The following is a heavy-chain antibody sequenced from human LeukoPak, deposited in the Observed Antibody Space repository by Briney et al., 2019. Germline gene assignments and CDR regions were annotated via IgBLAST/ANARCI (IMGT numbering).Heavy chain of an antibody. Sequence: SQTLSLTCTVSGGSISSGGYYWSWIRQHPGKGLEWIGYIYYSGSTYYNPSLMSRVTISVDTSKNQFSLKLSSVTAADTAVYYCARTDSTEYNWFDPWGQGTLVTVSS. D-gene: IGHD4-17*01. CDR2: IYYSGST. J-gene: IGHJ5*02. V-gene: IGHV4-31*03. CDR3: ARTDSTEYNWFDP. CDR1: GGSISSGGYY.